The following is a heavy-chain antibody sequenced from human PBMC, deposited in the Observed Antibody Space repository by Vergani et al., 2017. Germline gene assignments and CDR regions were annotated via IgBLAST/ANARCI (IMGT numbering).Heavy chain of an antibody. CDR1: GDSVSSNSAA. Sequence: QVQLEQSGPGLVKPSQTLSLSCAISGDSVSSNSAAWNWIRQSPARGLGWLGRTYYRCKWYNDYLLSVKSPITINPDTSKNQFFLQLNSVTPEDTAVYFSVRESDEPPPCYYHYMDVWGKGTTVTVSS. J-gene: IGHJ6*03. CDR2: TYYRCKWYN. CDR3: VRESDEPPPCYYHYMDV. V-gene: IGHV6-1*01. D-gene: IGHD1-14*01.